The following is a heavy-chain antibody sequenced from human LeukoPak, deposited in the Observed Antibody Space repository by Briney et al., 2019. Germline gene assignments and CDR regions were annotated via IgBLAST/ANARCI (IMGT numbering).Heavy chain of an antibody. V-gene: IGHV3-30*01. CDR2: ISYDGSNK. Sequence: GGSLRLSCAASGFTFSSYAMHWVRQAPGKGLEWVAVISYDGSNKYYADSVKGRFTISRDNSKNTLYLQMNSLRAGDTAVYYCARDSLTYCGGDCKGWFDPWGQGTLVTVSS. CDR1: GFTFSSYA. CDR3: ARDSLTYCGGDCKGWFDP. J-gene: IGHJ5*02. D-gene: IGHD2-21*02.